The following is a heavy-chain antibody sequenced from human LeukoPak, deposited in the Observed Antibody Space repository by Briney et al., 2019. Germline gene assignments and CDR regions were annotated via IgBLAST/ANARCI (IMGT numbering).Heavy chain of an antibody. V-gene: IGHV1-2*02. CDR2: INPNSGGT. CDR3: ARDAGLLRRNDAFDI. J-gene: IGHJ3*02. D-gene: IGHD1-26*01. Sequence: RASVKVSCKASGYTFTGYYMHWVRQAPGQGLEWMGWINPNSGGTNYAQKFQGRVTMTRDTSISTAYMELSRLRSDDTAVYYCARDAGLLRRNDAFDIWGQGTMVTVSS. CDR1: GYTFTGYY.